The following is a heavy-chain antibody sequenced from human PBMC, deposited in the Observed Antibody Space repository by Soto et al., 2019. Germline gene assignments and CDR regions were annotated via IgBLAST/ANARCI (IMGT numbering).Heavy chain of an antibody. D-gene: IGHD2-2*01. V-gene: IGHV1-69*13. CDR3: ARGGRCSSTSCYSIYYYYGMDV. Sequence: SVKVSCKASGGTFSSYAISWVRQAPGQGLEWMGGIIPIFGTANYAQKFQGRVTITADESTSTAYMELSSLRSEDTAVYYCARGGRCSSTSCYSIYYYYGMDVWGQGTTVTVSS. CDR2: IIPIFGTA. J-gene: IGHJ6*02. CDR1: GGTFSSYA.